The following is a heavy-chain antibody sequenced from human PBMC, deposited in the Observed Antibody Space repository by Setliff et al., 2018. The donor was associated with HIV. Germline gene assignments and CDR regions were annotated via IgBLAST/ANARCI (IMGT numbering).Heavy chain of an antibody. D-gene: IGHD2-15*01. V-gene: IGHV1-2*02. CDR1: GYTFIGYN. CDR3: ARALDSSADIEGYFDF. J-gene: IGHJ4*02. CDR2: INPNSGGT. Sequence: ASVKVSCKASGYTFIGYNMHWVRQAPGQGLEWMGWINPNSGGTNYAQKFQGRVIMTRDTSISTAYMELSRRRSDDTAVYYCARALDSSADIEGYFDFWGQGMLVTVSS.